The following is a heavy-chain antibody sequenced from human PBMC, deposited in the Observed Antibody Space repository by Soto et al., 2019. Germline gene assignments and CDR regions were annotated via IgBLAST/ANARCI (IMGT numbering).Heavy chain of an antibody. V-gene: IGHV4-31*03. CDR3: ARQPVIYDSSGYYPEYFQH. J-gene: IGHJ1*01. D-gene: IGHD3-22*01. Sequence: SETLSLTCTVSGGSISSGGYYWSWIRQHPGKGLEWIGYIYYSGSTYYNPSLKSRVTISVDTSKNQFSLKLSSVTAADTAVYYCARQPVIYDSSGYYPEYFQHWGQGTLVTVSS. CDR2: IYYSGST. CDR1: GGSISSGGYY.